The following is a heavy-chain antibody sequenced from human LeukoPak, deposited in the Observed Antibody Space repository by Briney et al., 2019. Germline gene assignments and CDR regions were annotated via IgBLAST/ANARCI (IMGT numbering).Heavy chain of an antibody. CDR1: GGSISSYY. CDR3: ARTSGYWGY. Sequence: SETLSLTCTVSGGSISSYYLSWIRQPPGKGLEWIGYIYYSGSTNYNPSLKSRVTISVDTSKNQFSLKLSSVTAADTAVYYCARTSGYWGYWGQGTLVTVSS. J-gene: IGHJ4*02. CDR2: IYYSGST. D-gene: IGHD3-3*01. V-gene: IGHV4-59*01.